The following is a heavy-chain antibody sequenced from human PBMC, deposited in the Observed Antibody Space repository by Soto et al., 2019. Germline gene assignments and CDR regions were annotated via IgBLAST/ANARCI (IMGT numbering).Heavy chain of an antibody. CDR3: ARDPIPWGATPPRYYFDY. CDR2: ISYDGSNK. Sequence: QVQLVESGGGVVQPGRSLRLSCAASGFTFSSYAMHWVRQAPGKGLEWVAVISYDGSNKYYADSVKGRFTISRDNSKNTLYLQMNSLRAEDTAVHYCARDPIPWGATPPRYYFDYWGQGTLVTVSS. CDR1: GFTFSSYA. D-gene: IGHD1-26*01. J-gene: IGHJ4*02. V-gene: IGHV3-30-3*01.